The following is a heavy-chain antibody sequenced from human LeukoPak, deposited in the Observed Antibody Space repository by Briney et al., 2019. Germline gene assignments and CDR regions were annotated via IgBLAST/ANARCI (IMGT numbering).Heavy chain of an antibody. V-gene: IGHV3-74*01. J-gene: IGHJ4*02. CDR1: GFPFSTSW. CDR2: ISPDGSSR. CDR3: ARDGGLLPDN. D-gene: IGHD2-21*02. Sequence: GGSLRLSCAASGFPFSTSWMHWVRQPPGKGLMWVSRISPDGSSRSYADSVKGRFIISRDNAKNTLSLQMNSLTAADTAVYYCARDGGLLPDNWGKGTLVTVSS.